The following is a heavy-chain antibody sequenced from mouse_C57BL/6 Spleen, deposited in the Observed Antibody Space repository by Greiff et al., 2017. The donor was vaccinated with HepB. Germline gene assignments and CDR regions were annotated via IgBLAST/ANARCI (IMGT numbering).Heavy chain of an antibody. Sequence: QVQLQQPGAELVKPGASVKMSCKASGYTFTSYWITWVKQRPGQGLEWIGDIYPGSGSTNYNEKFKSKATLTVDTSSSTAYMQLSSLTSEDSAVYYCARRITTVVAKDYFDYWGQGTTLTVSS. D-gene: IGHD1-1*01. V-gene: IGHV1-55*01. CDR2: IYPGSGST. CDR3: ARRITTVVAKDYFDY. CDR1: GYTFTSYW. J-gene: IGHJ2*01.